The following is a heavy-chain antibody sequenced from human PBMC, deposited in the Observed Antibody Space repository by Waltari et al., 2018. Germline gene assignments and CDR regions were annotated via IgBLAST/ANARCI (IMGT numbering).Heavy chain of an antibody. CDR1: GGTFSSYA. V-gene: IGHV1-69*13. CDR2: SIPIFGTA. D-gene: IGHD3-10*01. J-gene: IGHJ6*02. Sequence: QVQLVQSGAEVKKPGSSVKVSCKASGGTFSSYAISWVRQAPGQGLEWMGGSIPIFGTANYAQKFQGRVTITADESTSTAYRELSSLRSEDTVVYYCARVGGGSGSYYYYGMDVWGQGTTVTVSS. CDR3: ARVGGGSGSYYYYGMDV.